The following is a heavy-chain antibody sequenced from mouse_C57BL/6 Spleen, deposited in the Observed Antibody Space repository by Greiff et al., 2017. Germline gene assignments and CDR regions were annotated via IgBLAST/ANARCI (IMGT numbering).Heavy chain of an antibody. CDR1: GYSITSGYD. J-gene: IGHJ2*01. Sequence: EVKLMESGPGMVKPSQSLSLTCTVTGYSITSGYDWHWLRPFPGNKLEWMGYISYSGSTNSNPSLKSRISITHDTSKSHIFLKLHSVTTEDTATNYCATSSSYVPFDYWGQGTTLTVSS. CDR3: ATSSSYVPFDY. CDR2: ISYSGST. V-gene: IGHV3-1*01. D-gene: IGHD3-2*02.